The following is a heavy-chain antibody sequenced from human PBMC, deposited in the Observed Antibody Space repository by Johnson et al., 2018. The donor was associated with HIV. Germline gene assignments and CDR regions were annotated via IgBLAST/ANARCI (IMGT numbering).Heavy chain of an antibody. J-gene: IGHJ3*02. Sequence: MLLVESGGGAVRPGGSLRISCAASGFTFDDYGMSWVRQAPGKGLEWVANIKQDGSEKYYVDSVKGRFTISRDNAKNSLYLQMSSLRAEDTAMYYCAKGAAAAGPDAFDIWGQGTMVTVSS. V-gene: IGHV3-7*04. CDR2: IKQDGSEK. CDR1: GFTFDDYG. D-gene: IGHD6-13*01. CDR3: AKGAAAAGPDAFDI.